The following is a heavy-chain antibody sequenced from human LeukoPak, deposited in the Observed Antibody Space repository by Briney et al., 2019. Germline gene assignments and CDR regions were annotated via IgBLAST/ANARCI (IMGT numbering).Heavy chain of an antibody. V-gene: IGHV4-34*01. CDR1: GGSFSGYY. CDR3: ARGLGNHYGSGGLDY. J-gene: IGHJ4*02. CDR2: INHSGST. Sequence: KPSETLSLTCAVYGGSFSGYYWSWIRQPPGKGLEWIGEINHSGSTNYNPSLKSRVTISVDTSKNQFSLKLSSVTAADTAVYYCARGLGNHYGSGGLDYWGQGTLVTVSS. D-gene: IGHD3-10*01.